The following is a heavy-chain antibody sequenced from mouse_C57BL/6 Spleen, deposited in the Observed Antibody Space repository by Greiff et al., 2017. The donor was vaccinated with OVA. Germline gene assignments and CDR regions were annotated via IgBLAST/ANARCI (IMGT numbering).Heavy chain of an antibody. CDR3: ARGAYYSNYQVFYFDY. J-gene: IGHJ2*01. D-gene: IGHD2-5*01. CDR2: ILPGSGST. CDR1: GYTFTGYW. V-gene: IGHV1-9*01. Sequence: QVQLQQSGAELMKPGASVKLSCKATGYTFTGYWIEWVKQRPGHGLEWIGEILPGSGSTNYNEKFKGKATFTADTSSNTAYMQLSSLTTEDSAIYYCARGAYYSNYQVFYFDYWGQGTTLTVSS.